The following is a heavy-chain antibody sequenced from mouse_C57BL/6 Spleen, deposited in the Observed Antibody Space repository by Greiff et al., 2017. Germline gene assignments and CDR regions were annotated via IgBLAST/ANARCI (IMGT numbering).Heavy chain of an antibody. CDR1: GYTFTSYG. CDR3: ARWHYGSSADY. V-gene: IGHV1-81*01. D-gene: IGHD1-1*01. J-gene: IGHJ2*01. Sequence: QVQLQQSGAELARPGASVKLSCKASGYTFTSYGISWVKQRTGQGLEWIGEIYPRSGNTYYNEKFKGKATLTAGKSSSTAYMELRSLTSEDSAVYVCARWHYGSSADYWGQGTTLTVSS. CDR2: IYPRSGNT.